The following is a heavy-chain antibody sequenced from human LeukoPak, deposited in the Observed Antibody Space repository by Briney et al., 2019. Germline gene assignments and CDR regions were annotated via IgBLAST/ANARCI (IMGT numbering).Heavy chain of an antibody. D-gene: IGHD6-13*01. CDR1: GGTFSSYT. J-gene: IGHJ5*02. Sequence: ASVKVSCKASGGTFSSYTISWVQQAPGQGLEWMGRIIPILGIANYAQKFQGRVTITADKSTSTAYMELSSLRSEDTAVYYCARGGPSAAGKDHWFDPWGQGTLVTVSS. V-gene: IGHV1-69*02. CDR2: IIPILGIA. CDR3: ARGGPSAAGKDHWFDP.